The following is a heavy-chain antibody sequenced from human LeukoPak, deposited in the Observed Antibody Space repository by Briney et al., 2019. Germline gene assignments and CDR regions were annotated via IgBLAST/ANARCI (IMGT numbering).Heavy chain of an antibody. Sequence: GGSLRLSCAASGFTFSSYWMHWVRQAPGKGLVWVSRINSDGSSTSYADSVKGRFTISRDNAKNSLYLQMNSLRAEDTAVYYCARRAGAYSHPYDYWGQGTLVTVSS. CDR1: GFTFSSYW. D-gene: IGHD4/OR15-4a*01. J-gene: IGHJ4*02. CDR3: ARRAGAYSHPYDY. V-gene: IGHV3-74*01. CDR2: INSDGSST.